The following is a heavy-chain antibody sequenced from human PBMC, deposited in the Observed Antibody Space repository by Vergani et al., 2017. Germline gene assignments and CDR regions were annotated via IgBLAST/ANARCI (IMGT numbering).Heavy chain of an antibody. CDR1: GGSISSYY. CDR3: ARQGYCSSTSCVFKDY. D-gene: IGHD2-2*01. V-gene: IGHV4-59*08. Sequence: QVQLQESGPGLVKPSETLSLTCTVSGGSISSYYWSWIRQPPGKGLEWIGFIYYSGSTNYNPSLKSRVTISVDTSKNQFSLKLSSVTAADTAVYYCARQGYCSSTSCVFKDYWGQGTLVTVSS. J-gene: IGHJ4*02. CDR2: IYYSGST.